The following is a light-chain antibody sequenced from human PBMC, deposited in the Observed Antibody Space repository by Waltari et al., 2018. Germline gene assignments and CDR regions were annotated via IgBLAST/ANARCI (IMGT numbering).Light chain of an antibody. J-gene: IGKJ4*01. V-gene: IGKV1-5*03. CDR3: QEYDSLPVT. Sequence: IPMTQSPSTLSASVGDRVTITCRANQGVKNNLAWYQQKAGKAPKVVIHKASRLEGGVPARFSGSGYGTEFTLTISSLQPDDFATYYCQEYDSLPVTFGGGTKVEIK. CDR2: KAS. CDR1: QGVKNN.